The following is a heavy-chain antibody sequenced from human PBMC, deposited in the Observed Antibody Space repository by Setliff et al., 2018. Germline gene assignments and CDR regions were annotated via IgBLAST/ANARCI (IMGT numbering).Heavy chain of an antibody. D-gene: IGHD3-10*01. CDR1: GFTFSSYW. J-gene: IGHJ5*02. CDR3: AKNGFGVVALGVNNWFDP. CDR2: IKQDGSEK. V-gene: IGHV3-7*03. Sequence: GGSLRLSCAASGFTFSSYWMSWVRQAPGKGLEWVANIKQDGSEKYYVDSVKGRFTISRDNAKNSLYLQMNSLRAEDTAVYYCAKNGFGVVALGVNNWFDPWGQGTLVTVS.